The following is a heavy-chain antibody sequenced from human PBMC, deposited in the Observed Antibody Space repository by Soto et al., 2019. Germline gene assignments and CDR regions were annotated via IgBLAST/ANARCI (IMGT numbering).Heavy chain of an antibody. Sequence: QVLLQESGPGLVKPSETLSLTCTVSGGSINSDYWGWIRRPPGRGLEFIGYISYSGGSNYSPSLTSRVTISVDTSNNHVSLNLTSVTAADTAVYYCARIGGIPVADYYFHFWGQGTLVTVSS. CDR1: GGSINSDY. V-gene: IGHV4-59*01. CDR3: ARIGGIPVADYYFHF. J-gene: IGHJ4*02. CDR2: ISYSGGS. D-gene: IGHD6-19*01.